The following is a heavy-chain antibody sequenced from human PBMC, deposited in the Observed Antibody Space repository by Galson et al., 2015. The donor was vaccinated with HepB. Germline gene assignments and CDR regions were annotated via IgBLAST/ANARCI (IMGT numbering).Heavy chain of an antibody. CDR1: GFVFSNYG. J-gene: IGHJ6*03. CDR3: AKDFSSRIMYYMDV. D-gene: IGHD2-2*01. V-gene: IGHV3-33*06. CDR2: IWFDGTNK. Sequence: SLRLSCAASGFVFSNYGMHWVRQAPGKGLEWVAAIWFDGTNKYYADSVKGRFTMSRDSSKNTVYLQMISLRAEDTAIYYCAKDFSSRIMYYMDVWGKGTTVIVSS.